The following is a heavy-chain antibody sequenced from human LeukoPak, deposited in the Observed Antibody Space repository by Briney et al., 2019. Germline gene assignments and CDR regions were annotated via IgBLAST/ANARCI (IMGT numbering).Heavy chain of an antibody. CDR1: GFTFSSYG. CDR2: IWYDGSNK. D-gene: IGHD2-2*01. J-gene: IGHJ6*02. Sequence: PGRSLRLSCAASGFTFSSYGMHWVRQAPGKGLEWVAVIWYDGSNKYYADSVKGRFTISRDNSKNTLYLQMNSLRAEDTAVYYCARDQDIVVVPAARGSYYYYGMDVWGQGTTVTVSS. V-gene: IGHV3-33*01. CDR3: ARDQDIVVVPAARGSYYYYGMDV.